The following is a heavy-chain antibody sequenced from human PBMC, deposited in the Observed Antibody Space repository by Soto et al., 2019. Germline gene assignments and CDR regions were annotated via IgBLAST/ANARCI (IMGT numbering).Heavy chain of an antibody. Sequence: GGSLRLSCTASGFTFGDYAMSWFRQAPGKGLEWVGFIRSKAYGGTTEYAASVKGRFTISRDDSKSIAYLQMNSLKTEDTAVYYCTREIAEELERRGPEGQVFAYSGQGTLV. CDR1: GFTFGDYA. V-gene: IGHV3-49*03. CDR2: IRSKAYGGTT. D-gene: IGHD1-1*01. CDR3: TREIAEELERRGPEGQVFAY. J-gene: IGHJ4*02.